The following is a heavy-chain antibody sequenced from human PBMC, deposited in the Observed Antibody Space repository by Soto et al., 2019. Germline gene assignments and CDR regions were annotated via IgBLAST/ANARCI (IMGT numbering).Heavy chain of an antibody. CDR2: IRSKANSYAT. CDR3: TGPQFDIVVVPAAISPGYYYYGMDV. CDR1: GFTFSGSA. V-gene: IGHV3-73*01. D-gene: IGHD2-2*02. J-gene: IGHJ6*02. Sequence: GGSLRLSCAASGFTFSGSAMHWVRQASGKGLEWVGRIRSKANSYATAYAASVKGRFTISRDDSKNTAYLQMNSLKTEDTAVYYCTGPQFDIVVVPAAISPGYYYYGMDVWGQGTTVTVSS.